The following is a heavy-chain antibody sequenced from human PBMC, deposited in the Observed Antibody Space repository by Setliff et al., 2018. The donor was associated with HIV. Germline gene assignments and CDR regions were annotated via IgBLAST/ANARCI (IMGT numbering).Heavy chain of an antibody. Sequence: SETLSLTCTVSGGSINSGSYYWTWIRQPAGKGLEWIGHIYTSGSTNYNPSLQSRVTMSVDTSKNQFSLRLSSVTAAGTAVYYCARDNYYNFWSGYWGMYVWGQGTTVTVSS. CDR2: IYTSGST. D-gene: IGHD3-3*01. J-gene: IGHJ6*02. CDR3: ARDNYYNFWSGYWGMYV. V-gene: IGHV4-61*09. CDR1: GGSINSGSYY.